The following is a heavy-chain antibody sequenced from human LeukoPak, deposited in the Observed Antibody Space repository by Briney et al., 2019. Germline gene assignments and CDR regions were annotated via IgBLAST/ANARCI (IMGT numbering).Heavy chain of an antibody. J-gene: IGHJ4*03. D-gene: IGHD3-22*01. CDR3: ARDLELVYYDCSGYDY. V-gene: IGHV3-74*01. CDR1: GFTFSAYC. Sequence: GGSLRLSCAASGFTFSAYCMHWVRQAPGKGLVWVSRINSDGSTINYADSVKGRFTIPRDNAKNTLYLHMNILRAEDTAVYYCARDLELVYYDCSGYDYWGAGTPVIVSS. CDR2: INSDGSTI.